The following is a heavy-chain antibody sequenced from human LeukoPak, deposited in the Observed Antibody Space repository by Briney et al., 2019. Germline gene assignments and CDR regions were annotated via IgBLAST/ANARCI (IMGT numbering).Heavy chain of an antibody. D-gene: IGHD3-9*01. CDR1: NVSFNNSY. CDR3: AKGRYIKYGMDV. J-gene: IGHJ6*02. CDR2: IYHSGST. Sequence: LETLSLTCTVSNVSFNNSYWTWIRQPPGKGLEYIGYIYHSGSTNYNPSLKSRVAISVDMSKNQFSLKLTSVTAADTAVYYCAKGRYIKYGMDVWGQGTTVTVFS. V-gene: IGHV4-59*01.